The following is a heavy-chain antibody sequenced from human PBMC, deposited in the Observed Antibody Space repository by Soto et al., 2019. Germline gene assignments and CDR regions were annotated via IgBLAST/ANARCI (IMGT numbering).Heavy chain of an antibody. D-gene: IGHD2-2*01. V-gene: IGHV1-18*01. J-gene: IGHJ6*02. Sequence: AAVKVSCKAFGYTFTSYGISWVRQAPGQGLEWMGWISAYNGNTNFAQKLQGRVTMTTDTATNTAYMELRSLRSDDTAVYFCARDWSPAAVYYYGMDVWGQGTPVTVSS. CDR3: ARDWSPAAVYYYGMDV. CDR1: GYTFTSYG. CDR2: ISAYNGNT.